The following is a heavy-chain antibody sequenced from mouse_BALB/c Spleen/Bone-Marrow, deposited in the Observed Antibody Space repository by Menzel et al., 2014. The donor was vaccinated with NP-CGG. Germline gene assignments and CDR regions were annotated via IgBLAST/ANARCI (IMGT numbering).Heavy chain of an antibody. D-gene: IGHD1-1*01. J-gene: IGHJ3*01. Sequence: VQGVESGAELVRPGTSLKVSCQASGYGFTDFLLEWVKQRPGQGLEWVGVINPGSGGTNYNEKFKDKATLTADRSSSTAYMQLSSLTSDDSAVYFCARSRDYYDNNSFAYWGQGTLVTVSA. CDR3: ARSRDYYDNNSFAY. CDR1: GYGFTDFL. V-gene: IGHV1-54*03. CDR2: INPGSGGT.